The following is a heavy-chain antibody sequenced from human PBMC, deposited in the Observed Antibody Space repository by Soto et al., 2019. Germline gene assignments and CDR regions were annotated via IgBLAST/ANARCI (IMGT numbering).Heavy chain of an antibody. J-gene: IGHJ4*02. CDR3: ARDAFDYDTTGYHSDY. D-gene: IGHD3-22*01. V-gene: IGHV3-48*02. Sequence: GSLRLSCGASGFTFSNFHMNWVRQAPGKGLEWVSYISSSGSTTYYADSVKGRFTISRDNARNSLFLQMSSLRDEDTAVYYCARDAFDYDTTGYHSDYWGQGTLVTVSS. CDR2: ISSSGSTT. CDR1: GFTFSNFH.